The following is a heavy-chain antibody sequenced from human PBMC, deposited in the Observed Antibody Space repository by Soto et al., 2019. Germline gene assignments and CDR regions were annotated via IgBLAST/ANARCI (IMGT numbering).Heavy chain of an antibody. CDR3: ARWVGSESPYLDY. J-gene: IGHJ4*02. CDR2: ISSSSSNT. CDR1: GFTFNAYS. V-gene: IGHV3-48*01. Sequence: VQLVESGGGLVQPGGSLRLSCAASGFTFNAYSMNWVRQAPGKGWEWVSDISSSSSNTYYADSVRGRFTISRDSAKNSLYLQMNILGAEDTAVYYCARWVGSESPYLDYWGQGTLVTVSS. D-gene: IGHD6-25*01.